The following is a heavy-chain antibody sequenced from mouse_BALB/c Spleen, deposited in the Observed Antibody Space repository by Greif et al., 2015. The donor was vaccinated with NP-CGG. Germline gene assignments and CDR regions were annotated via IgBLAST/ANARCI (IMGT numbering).Heavy chain of an antibody. V-gene: IGHV5-17*02. CDR3: ARPLRGYYNAMDY. Sequence: EVKLEESGGGLVQPGGSRKLSCAASGFAFSSFGMHWVRQAPEKGLEWVAYISSGSSTIYYADTVKGRFTISRDNPKNTLFLQMTSLRSEDTAMYYCARPLRGYYNAMDYWGQGTSVTVSS. D-gene: IGHD2-2*01. CDR2: ISSGSSTI. CDR1: GFAFSSFG. J-gene: IGHJ4*01.